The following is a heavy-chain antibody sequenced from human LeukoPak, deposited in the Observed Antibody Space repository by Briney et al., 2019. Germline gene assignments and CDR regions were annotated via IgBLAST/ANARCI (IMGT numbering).Heavy chain of an antibody. V-gene: IGHV3-11*04. CDR1: GFTFSDYY. Sequence: PGGSLRLSCAASGFTFSDYYMSWIRQAPGKGLEWVSYISSSGSTIYYADSVKGRFTISRDNAKNSLYLQMNSLRAEDTAVYYCASRKVYYYDSSAEYWGQGTLVTVSS. CDR3: ASRKVYYYDSSAEY. J-gene: IGHJ4*02. CDR2: ISSSGSTI. D-gene: IGHD3-22*01.